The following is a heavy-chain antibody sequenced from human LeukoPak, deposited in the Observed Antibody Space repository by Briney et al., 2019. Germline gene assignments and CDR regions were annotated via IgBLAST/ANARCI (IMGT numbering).Heavy chain of an antibody. J-gene: IGHJ4*03. CDR3: ARGLRYGDYLAPLDY. CDR1: GYTFTSYG. Sequence: ASVKVSCKASGYTFTSYGISWVRQAPGQELEWMGWISGYNGNTKYAQKLQDRVTMTTDTSTSTAYMEVRSLRSDDTAVYYCARGLRYGDYLAPLDYWGQGTTVTVSS. V-gene: IGHV1-18*01. D-gene: IGHD4-17*01. CDR2: ISGYNGNT.